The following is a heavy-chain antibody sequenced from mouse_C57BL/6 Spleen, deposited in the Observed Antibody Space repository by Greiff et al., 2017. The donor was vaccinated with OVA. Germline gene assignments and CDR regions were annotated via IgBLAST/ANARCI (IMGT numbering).Heavy chain of an antibody. D-gene: IGHD3-2*02. CDR1: GYTFTGYW. CDR3: AREGATAQATSVFAY. CDR2: IFPGSGST. J-gene: IGHJ3*01. V-gene: IGHV1-9*01. Sequence: QVQLQQSGAELMKPGASVKLSCKATGYTFTGYWIEWVKQRPGHGLAWIGEIFPGSGSTNYNEKFKGKATLTADTSSTTAYMQLSSLTTEDSASYYGAREGATAQATSVFAYWGQGTLVTVSA.